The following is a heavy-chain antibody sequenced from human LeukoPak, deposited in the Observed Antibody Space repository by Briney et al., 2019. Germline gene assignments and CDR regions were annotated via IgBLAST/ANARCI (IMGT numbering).Heavy chain of an antibody. CDR2: ISDSGGST. Sequence: GGSLRLSCAASGFTFSNYAMSWVRQAPGKGLEWVSSISDSGGSTYYADSVKGRFTISRDNSKNTLFLQMNSLRAEDTAVYYCAKVGDNWDFDYWGQGTLVTVSS. CDR3: AKVGDNWDFDY. D-gene: IGHD1-1*01. J-gene: IGHJ4*02. V-gene: IGHV3-23*01. CDR1: GFTFSNYA.